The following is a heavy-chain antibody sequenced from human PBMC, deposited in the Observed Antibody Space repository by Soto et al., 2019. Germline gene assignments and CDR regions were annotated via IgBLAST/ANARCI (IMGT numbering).Heavy chain of an antibody. CDR1: GGSISSGGFY. V-gene: IGHV4-31*03. CDR2: IYYSGST. Sequence: SETLSLTCTVSGGSISSGGFYWSWIRQHPGKGLEWIGYIYYSGSTYYNPSLKSRLTMSVDTSKNQFSLKLSSVTAADTAVYYCARVSGGYDFDYWGQGTLVTVSS. J-gene: IGHJ4*02. D-gene: IGHD5-12*01. CDR3: ARVSGGYDFDY.